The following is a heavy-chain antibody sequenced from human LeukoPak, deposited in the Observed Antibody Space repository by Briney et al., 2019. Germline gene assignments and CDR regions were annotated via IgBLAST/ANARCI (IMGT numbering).Heavy chain of an antibody. CDR2: ISSSGGST. Sequence: PGGSLRLSCAASGFTFSSYGMSWVRQAPGKGLEWVSAISSSGGSTYYADSVKGRFTISRDNSKNTVYLQVNSLRAEDTALYYCAKVRSGYSYGWDFDYWGQGTLVTVSS. CDR1: GFTFSSYG. V-gene: IGHV3-23*01. D-gene: IGHD5-18*01. CDR3: AKVRSGYSYGWDFDY. J-gene: IGHJ4*02.